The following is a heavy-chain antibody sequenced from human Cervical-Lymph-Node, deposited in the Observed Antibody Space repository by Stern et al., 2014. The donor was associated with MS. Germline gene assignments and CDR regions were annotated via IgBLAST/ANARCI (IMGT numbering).Heavy chain of an antibody. D-gene: IGHD6-13*01. CDR3: ARTYPGYSSSWYSYFDY. CDR1: GFSLSNARMG. J-gene: IGHJ4*02. CDR2: IFSNDEK. Sequence: QITLKESGPVLVKPTETLTLTCTVSGFSLSNARMGVSWIRQPPGKALEWLAHIFSNDEKSYSTSLKSRLTISKDTSKSQVVLTMTNMDPVDTATYYCARTYPGYSSSWYSYFDYWGQGTLVTVSS. V-gene: IGHV2-26*01.